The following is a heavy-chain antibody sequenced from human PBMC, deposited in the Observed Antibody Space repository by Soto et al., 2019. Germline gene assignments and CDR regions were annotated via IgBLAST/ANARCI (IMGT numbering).Heavy chain of an antibody. CDR2: ISYDGSNK. CDR3: AKGGGYGMDV. V-gene: IGHV3-30*18. J-gene: IGHJ6*02. D-gene: IGHD2-15*01. CDR1: GFTFSSYG. Sequence: SLRLSCAASGFTFSSYGMHWVRQAPGKGLEWVAVISYDGSNKYYADSVKGRFTISRDNSKNTLYLQMNSLRAEDTAVYYCAKGGGYGMDVWGQGTTVTVSS.